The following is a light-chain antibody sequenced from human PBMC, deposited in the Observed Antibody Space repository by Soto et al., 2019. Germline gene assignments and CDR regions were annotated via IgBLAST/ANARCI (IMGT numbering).Light chain of an antibody. CDR3: QQRSNWPPT. J-gene: IGKJ5*01. V-gene: IGKV3-11*01. Sequence: EIVLTQAPATLSLSPGERATLSCRASQTVSSYLAWYQQKPGQAPRLLIYDASNRATGIPARFSGSGSGTDFTLTISRLEPEDVAVYYYQQRSNWPPTFGQGTRLEIK. CDR2: DAS. CDR1: QTVSSY.